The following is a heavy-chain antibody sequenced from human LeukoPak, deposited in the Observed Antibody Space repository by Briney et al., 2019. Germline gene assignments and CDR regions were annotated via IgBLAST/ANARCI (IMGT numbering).Heavy chain of an antibody. CDR1: GGSISSGGYS. D-gene: IGHD4-17*01. V-gene: IGHV4-30-2*01. CDR2: IYHSGST. Sequence: SSETLSLTCAVSGGSISSGGYSWSWIRQPPGKGLEWSGYIYHSGSTYYNPSLKSRVTISVDRSKNQFSLKLSSVTAADTAVYYCARGPNYGDYDWYFDLWGRGTLVTVCS. J-gene: IGHJ2*01. CDR3: ARGPNYGDYDWYFDL.